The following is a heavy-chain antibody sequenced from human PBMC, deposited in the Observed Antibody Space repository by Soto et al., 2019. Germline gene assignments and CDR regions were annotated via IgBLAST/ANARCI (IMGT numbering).Heavy chain of an antibody. CDR1: GFIFEDYD. V-gene: IGHV3-9*01. J-gene: IGHJ4*02. CDR3: VKGTFSRSKVIFDY. CDR2: ITSNSDAI. D-gene: IGHD2-21*01. Sequence: LRLSCVASGFIFEDYDMHWVRQVPGKGLEWVSSITSNSDAITYADSVKGRFTLSRDNAKNSMYLEMNSLRVEDTAFYFCVKGTFSRSKVIFDYWGQGTLVTVSS.